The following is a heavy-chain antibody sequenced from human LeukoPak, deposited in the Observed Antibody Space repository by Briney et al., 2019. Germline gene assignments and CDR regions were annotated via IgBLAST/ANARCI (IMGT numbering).Heavy chain of an antibody. J-gene: IGHJ4*02. Sequence: GGSLRLSCAASGFTFSSYAMHWVRQAPGKGLEWVVVISYDGSNKYYADSVKGRFTISRDNSKNTLYLQMNSLRAEDTAVYYCARDPSKYCSGGSCYSFDYWGQGTLVTVSS. CDR1: GFTFSSYA. D-gene: IGHD2-15*01. CDR2: ISYDGSNK. V-gene: IGHV3-30*04. CDR3: ARDPSKYCSGGSCYSFDY.